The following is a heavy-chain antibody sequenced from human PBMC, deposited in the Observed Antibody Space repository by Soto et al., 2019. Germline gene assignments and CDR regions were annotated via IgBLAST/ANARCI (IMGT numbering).Heavy chain of an antibody. V-gene: IGHV3-9*01. CDR2: VSWNSGTM. J-gene: IGHJ6*03. CDR1: GFSFDEYA. CDR3: AKGFCSSTRCLTYSYMDV. D-gene: IGHD2-2*01. Sequence: EVQLVESGGGLVQPGRSLRLSCAASGFSFDEYAMHWVRQAPGKGLEWVSGVSWNSGTMGYGDSVRGRFAISRDNAKNSLYLQMNSLTTEDTALYYCAKGFCSSTRCLTYSYMDVWQRDHGHRLL.